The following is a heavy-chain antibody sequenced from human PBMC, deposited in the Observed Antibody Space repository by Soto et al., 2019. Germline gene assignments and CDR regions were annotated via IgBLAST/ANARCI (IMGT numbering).Heavy chain of an antibody. V-gene: IGHV1-69*06. CDR2: IIPLFGAA. CDR3: TRELWGGVDY. D-gene: IGHD3-16*01. J-gene: IGHJ4*02. Sequence: VRQAPGQGLEWVGKIIPLFGAANYAQNFQGRVTITAHKSTNTAYMELSSLRSEDTAVYYCTRELWGGVDYWGQGTRVTVSS.